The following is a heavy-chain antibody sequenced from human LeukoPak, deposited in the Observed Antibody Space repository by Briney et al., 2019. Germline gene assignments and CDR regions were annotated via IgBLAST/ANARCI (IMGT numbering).Heavy chain of an antibody. CDR3: ARHYSVGYYAFDAFDP. CDR2: ILSTSGYM. Sequence: GGSLRLSCAASGFTFSSYNMDWVRQSPGKGLEWVSTILSTSGYMYYADSVKDRFTVSRDNARNSLYLQMNSLRAEDTAVYYCARHYSVGYYAFDAFDPWGQGTMVTVSS. V-gene: IGHV3-21*06. J-gene: IGHJ3*01. D-gene: IGHD3-22*01. CDR1: GFTFSSYN.